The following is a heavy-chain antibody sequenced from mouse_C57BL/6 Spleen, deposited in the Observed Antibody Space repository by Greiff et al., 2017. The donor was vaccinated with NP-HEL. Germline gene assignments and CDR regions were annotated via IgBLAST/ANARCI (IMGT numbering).Heavy chain of an antibody. D-gene: IGHD2-1*01. CDR1: GFNIKDYY. CDR2: IDPEDGET. J-gene: IGHJ3*01. V-gene: IGHV14-2*01. Sequence: VQLQQSGAELVKPGASVKLSCTASGFNIKDYYMHWVQQRTEQGLEWIGRIDPEDGETKYAPNFQGKATITAATSSNTASLQLSSLTSEDTAVYYCASLGGNYVRFAYWGQGTLVTVSA. CDR3: ASLGGNYVRFAY.